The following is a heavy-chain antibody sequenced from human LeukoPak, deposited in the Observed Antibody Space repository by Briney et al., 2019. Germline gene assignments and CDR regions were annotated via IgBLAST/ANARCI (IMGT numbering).Heavy chain of an antibody. CDR2: IYYSGST. CDR1: GGSISSYY. J-gene: IGHJ4*02. Sequence: ASETLSLTCTVSGGSISSYYWSWIRQPPGKGLEWIGYIYYSGSTNYNPSLKSRVTISVDTSKNQFSLKLSSVTAADTAVYYCARGNSSGYYRVWGQGTLVTVSS. V-gene: IGHV4-59*01. D-gene: IGHD3-22*01. CDR3: ARGNSSGYYRV.